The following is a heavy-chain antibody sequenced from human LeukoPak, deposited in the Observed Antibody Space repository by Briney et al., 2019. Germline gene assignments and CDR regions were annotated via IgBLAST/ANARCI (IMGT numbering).Heavy chain of an antibody. D-gene: IGHD3-10*01. J-gene: IGHJ3*02. CDR2: IYYSGST. CDR1: GGSISSGGYY. V-gene: IGHV4-31*03. CDR3: ASLVYYYAMGSAFDI. Sequence: SETLSLTCTVSGGSISSGGYYWSWIRQHPGKGLGWLGYIYYSGSTYYNPSLKSRVTISVDTSKNQFSLKLSSVTAADTAVYYCASLVYYYAMGSAFDIWGQGTMVTVSS.